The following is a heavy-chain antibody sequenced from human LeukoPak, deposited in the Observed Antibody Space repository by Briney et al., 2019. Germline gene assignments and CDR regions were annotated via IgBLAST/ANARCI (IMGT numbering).Heavy chain of an antibody. D-gene: IGHD2-15*01. J-gene: IGHJ4*02. CDR2: VDPEDGQT. Sequence: ASVKISCKASGYTFTDNYIHWVRQAPEKGLEWVGRVDPEDGQTFFPEKFQGRVTIMADTSTDTTYLELRSLRSDDTAVYYCATGDYQLLPFESWGQGTLVTVSS. V-gene: IGHV1-69-2*01. CDR3: ATGDYQLLPFES. CDR1: GYTFTDNY.